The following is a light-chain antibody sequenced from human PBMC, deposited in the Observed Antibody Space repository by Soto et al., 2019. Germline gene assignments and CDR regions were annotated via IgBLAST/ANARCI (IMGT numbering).Light chain of an antibody. J-gene: IGKJ4*01. CDR1: QTVFSNY. CDR3: QQYGSARALS. V-gene: IGKV3-20*01. CDR2: GAS. Sequence: EVVLTQSPGTLSLSPGERATLSCRASQTVFSNYLAWYQQKPGQAPWLLIYGASNRATGIPDRFSGSGSGTDFPLTITGLEPEDFGVYYCQQYGSARALSFGGGTKVEFK.